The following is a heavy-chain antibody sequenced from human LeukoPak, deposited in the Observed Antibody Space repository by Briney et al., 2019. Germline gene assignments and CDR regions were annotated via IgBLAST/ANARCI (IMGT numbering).Heavy chain of an antibody. CDR2: ISFEGSDR. CDR3: AKSHTAPVTTEEGEYLQH. J-gene: IGHJ1*01. D-gene: IGHD4-17*01. CDR1: GFPFSNAW. Sequence: GGSLRLSCAASGFPFSNAWISWVRQAPRQGLEWVAVISFEGSDRCYADYVNGRFTIYRDNIKNSVYLQKKSMSAEEADVYYCAKSHTAPVTTEEGEYLQHWGQGTLVTVSS. V-gene: IGHV3-30*18.